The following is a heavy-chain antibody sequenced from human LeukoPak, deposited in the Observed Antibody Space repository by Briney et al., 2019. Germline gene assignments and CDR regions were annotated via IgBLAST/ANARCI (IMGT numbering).Heavy chain of an antibody. CDR1: GFTFSSYA. CDR2: ISYDGSNK. J-gene: IGHJ3*02. Sequence: PGRSLRLSCAASGFTFSSYAMHWVRQAPGKGLEWVAVISYDGSNKYYADSVKGRFTISRDNSKNTLYLQMNSLRAEDTAVYYCVKDRKSRDLDSLDIWGQGTMVTVSS. D-gene: IGHD5-24*01. V-gene: IGHV3-30-3*01. CDR3: VKDRKSRDLDSLDI.